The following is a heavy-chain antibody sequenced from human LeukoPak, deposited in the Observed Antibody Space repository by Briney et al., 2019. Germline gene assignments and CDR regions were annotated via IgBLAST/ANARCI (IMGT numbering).Heavy chain of an antibody. J-gene: IGHJ1*01. CDR1: GGSISGYY. CDR3: ARDSSSPRVKYFQH. D-gene: IGHD6-6*01. V-gene: IGHV4-4*07. CDR2: IYTSGST. Sequence: SETLSLTCTVSGGSISGYYCSWIRQPAGKGLEWIGRIYTSGSTNYNPSLKSRVTISVDTSKNQFSLKLSSVTAADTAVYYCARDSSSPRVKYFQHWGQGTLVTVSP.